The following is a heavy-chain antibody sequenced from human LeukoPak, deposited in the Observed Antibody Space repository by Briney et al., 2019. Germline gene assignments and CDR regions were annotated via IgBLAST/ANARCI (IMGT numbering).Heavy chain of an antibody. D-gene: IGHD6-13*01. Sequence: ASVKVSCKASGYTFTSYDINWVRQAIGQGLEWMGWMNPNSGNTGYAQKFQGRVTITRNTSISTAYMELSSLRSEDTAVYYCARGPYSSSWYNYYYYYMDAWGKGTTVTVSS. CDR2: MNPNSGNT. J-gene: IGHJ6*03. CDR1: GYTFTSYD. V-gene: IGHV1-8*03. CDR3: ARGPYSSSWYNYYYYYMDA.